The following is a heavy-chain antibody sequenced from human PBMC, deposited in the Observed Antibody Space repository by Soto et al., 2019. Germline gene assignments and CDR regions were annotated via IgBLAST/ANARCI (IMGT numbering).Heavy chain of an antibody. CDR2: IIPIFGTA. Sequence: GASVKVSCKASGGTFSSYAISWVRQAPGQGLEWMGGIIPIFGTANYAQKFQGRVTITADESTSTAYMELSSLRSEDTAVYYCARYTTDPRNYDSRKSWFDPWGQGTLVTVSS. CDR1: GGTFSSYA. V-gene: IGHV1-69*13. CDR3: ARYTTDPRNYDSRKSWFDP. J-gene: IGHJ5*02. D-gene: IGHD3-22*01.